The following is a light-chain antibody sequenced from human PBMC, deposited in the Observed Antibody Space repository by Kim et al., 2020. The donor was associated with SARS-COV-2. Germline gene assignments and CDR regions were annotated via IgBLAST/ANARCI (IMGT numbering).Light chain of an antibody. V-gene: IGLV2-23*02. J-gene: IGLJ2*01. Sequence: SITISCTGTSSDVGSYNLVSWYQQHPGKAPKLMIYEVSKRPSGVSNRFSGSKSGNTASLTISGLQAEDEADYYCCSYAGSSTFYVVFGGGTQLTVL. CDR2: EVS. CDR1: SSDVGSYNL. CDR3: CSYAGSSTFYVV.